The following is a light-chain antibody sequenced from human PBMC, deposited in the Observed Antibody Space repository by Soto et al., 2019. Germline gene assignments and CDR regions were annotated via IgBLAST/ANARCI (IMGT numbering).Light chain of an antibody. CDR3: VLYMGSGTWV. CDR2: NTN. J-gene: IGLJ3*02. V-gene: IGLV8-61*01. CDR1: SGSVSTSYY. Sequence: QAVVTQEPSFSVSPGRTVTLTCGLSSGSVSTSYYPSWYQQTPGQAPRTLIYNTNTGSSGVPDRFSGSILGNKAALTITGAQADDESDYYCVLYMGSGTWVFGGGTKLTVL.